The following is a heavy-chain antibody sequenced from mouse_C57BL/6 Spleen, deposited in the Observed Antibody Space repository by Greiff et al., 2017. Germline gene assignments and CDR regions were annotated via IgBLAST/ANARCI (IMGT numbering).Heavy chain of an antibody. CDR2: ISSGSSTI. V-gene: IGHV5-17*01. CDR1: GFTFSDYG. CDR3: ARDYYGSSRSYAMDY. D-gene: IGHD1-1*01. Sequence: EVKLMESGGGLVKPGGSLTLSCAASGFTFSDYGMHWVRQAPEKGLEWVAYISSGSSTIYYADTVKGRFTISRDNAKNTLFLQMTSLRSEDTAMYYCARDYYGSSRSYAMDYWGQGTSVTVSS. J-gene: IGHJ4*01.